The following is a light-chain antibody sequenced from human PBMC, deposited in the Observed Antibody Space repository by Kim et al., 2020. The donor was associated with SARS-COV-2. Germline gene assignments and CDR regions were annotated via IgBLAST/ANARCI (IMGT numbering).Light chain of an antibody. CDR2: SAS. CDR1: QDIGNY. Sequence: SAALGDGVTITCRATQDIGNYLAWYQQKPGEPPKLLIYSASTLQSGVPSRFGGRGSGTDFTLTISSLQPEDVATYYCQKYDSAPWTFGQGTKVEIK. V-gene: IGKV1-27*01. CDR3: QKYDSAPWT. J-gene: IGKJ1*01.